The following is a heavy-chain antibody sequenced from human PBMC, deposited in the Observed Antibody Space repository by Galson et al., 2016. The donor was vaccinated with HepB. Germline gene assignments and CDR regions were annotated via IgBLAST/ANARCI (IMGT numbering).Heavy chain of an antibody. Sequence: SVKVSCKASGYTFTTYGISWVRQAPGQGLEWMGWISAYNGDTNYAQKLQGRVTMTTDTSTSTAYMELRSLRSDDTAVYYCAKLTENYYDSSGYFDYRGQGTLVTVSS. CDR3: AKLTENYYDSSGYFDY. CDR1: GYTFTTYG. CDR2: ISAYNGDT. V-gene: IGHV1-18*01. J-gene: IGHJ4*02. D-gene: IGHD3-22*01.